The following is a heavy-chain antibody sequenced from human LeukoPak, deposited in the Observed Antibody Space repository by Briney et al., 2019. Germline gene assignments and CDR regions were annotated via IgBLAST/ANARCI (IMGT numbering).Heavy chain of an antibody. Sequence: SDTLSLPCTVSGGSISSYYWSWIRQPPGKGLEWIGYIYYSGSTNYNPSLKSRVTISVDTSKNQFSLKLSSVTAADTAVYYCAGGIVGATIYFDYWGQGTLVTVSS. CDR2: IYYSGST. J-gene: IGHJ4*02. D-gene: IGHD1-26*01. V-gene: IGHV4-59*07. CDR3: AGGIVGATIYFDY. CDR1: GGSISSYY.